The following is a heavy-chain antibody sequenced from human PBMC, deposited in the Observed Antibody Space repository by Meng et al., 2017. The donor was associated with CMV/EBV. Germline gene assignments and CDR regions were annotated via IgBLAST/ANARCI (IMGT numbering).Heavy chain of an antibody. D-gene: IGHD1-26*01. CDR3: ARGVGGWFDP. CDR1: GGSFRGYY. Sequence: QVQRHQWGVGLLKPSETLFLPCAAYGGSFRGYYWSWIRQPPGKGLEWIGEINHSGSTNYNPSLKSRVTISVDTSKNQFSLKLSSVTAADTAVYYCARGVGGWFDPWGQGTLVTVSS. V-gene: IGHV4-34*01. CDR2: INHSGST. J-gene: IGHJ5*02.